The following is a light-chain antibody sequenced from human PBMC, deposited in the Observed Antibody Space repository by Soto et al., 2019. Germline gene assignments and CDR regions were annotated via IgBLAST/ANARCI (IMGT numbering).Light chain of an antibody. CDR1: QSVSSSY. Sequence: EIVLTQSPGTLSLSPGERATLSCRASQSVSSSYIAWYQQKPGQAPRLLIYGASSRATGIPDRFSGSGSGTDFTLTISRLEPEDVAVYYCQQYGSSPALIFGGGTKVEI. J-gene: IGKJ4*01. CDR3: QQYGSSPALI. V-gene: IGKV3-20*01. CDR2: GAS.